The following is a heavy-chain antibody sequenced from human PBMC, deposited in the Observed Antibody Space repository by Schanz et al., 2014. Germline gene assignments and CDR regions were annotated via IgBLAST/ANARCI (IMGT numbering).Heavy chain of an antibody. V-gene: IGHV3-23*04. Sequence: EVQLVESGGGLVKPGGSLRLSCAASGFTFFGSFAMSWVRQAPGKGLEWVSGMSGSGSTADYADSVKGRFTISRDNSRKTLYLQMNSLRADDSAIYYCAKDHPSSGWPAFDVWGQGTQVTVSS. CDR3: AKDHPSSGWPAFDV. CDR2: MSGSGSTA. D-gene: IGHD6-19*01. J-gene: IGHJ4*02. CDR1: GFTFFGSFA.